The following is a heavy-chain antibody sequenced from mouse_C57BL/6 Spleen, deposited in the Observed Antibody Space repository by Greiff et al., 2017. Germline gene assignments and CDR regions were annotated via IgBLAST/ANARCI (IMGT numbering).Heavy chain of an antibody. CDR3: ARNYYGSSFAY. V-gene: IGHV1-55*01. Sequence: QVQLQQPGAELVKPGASVKMSCKASGYTFTSYWLTWVKQRHGQGLEWIGDIYPGSGSTNYNEKFKSKATLTVDTSSSAAYMQLSSLTSEDSAFYYCARNYYGSSFAYWGQGTLVTVSA. D-gene: IGHD1-1*01. CDR1: GYTFTSYW. CDR2: IYPGSGST. J-gene: IGHJ3*01.